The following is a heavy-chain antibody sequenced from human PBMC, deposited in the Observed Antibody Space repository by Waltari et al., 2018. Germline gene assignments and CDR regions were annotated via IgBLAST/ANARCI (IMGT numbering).Heavy chain of an antibody. V-gene: IGHV1-69-2*01. CDR1: GYTFTDYY. D-gene: IGHD3-3*01. CDR3: ATYAIFGVVTPNWFDP. Sequence: EVQLVQSGAEVQKPGATVKISCQASGYTFTDYYMHRVHQAPGKGLEWMGRVDPEDGETIYAEKFQGRVTITADTSTDTAYMELSSLRSEDTAVYYCATYAIFGVVTPNWFDPWGQGTLVTVSS. CDR2: VDPEDGET. J-gene: IGHJ5*02.